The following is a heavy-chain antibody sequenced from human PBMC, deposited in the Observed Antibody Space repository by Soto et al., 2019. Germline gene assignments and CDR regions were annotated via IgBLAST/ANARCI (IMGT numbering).Heavy chain of an antibody. CDR2: IIPIFGTP. J-gene: IGHJ4*02. CDR1: GGTFSRHA. D-gene: IGHD3-22*01. CDR3: GRRWGDESSDYYYEY. V-gene: IGHV1-69*01. Sequence: QVQLLQSGAEVRKPGSSVKVSCKASGGTFSRHAISWLRQAPGQGLEWMGGIIPIFGTPNHAQKFQGRHAIIADDATSTAYMEVSSLRSEDTAIYYCGRRWGDESSDYYYEYWGQGTLVTVSS.